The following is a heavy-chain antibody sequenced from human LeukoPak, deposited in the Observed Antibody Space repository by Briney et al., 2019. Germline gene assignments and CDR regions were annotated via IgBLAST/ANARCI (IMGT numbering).Heavy chain of an antibody. V-gene: IGHV4-39*02. CDR3: ARRGTSGRAYYFDF. CDR1: AGSISSSDYY. D-gene: IGHD6-19*01. J-gene: IGHJ4*02. Sequence: PSETLSLTCTVSAGSISSSDYYWGWIRQSPGKGLEWIGRISYSGNTYYNPSLKSRVTISVDTSKNHFSLRLSSVTAADTAVYYCARRGTSGRAYYFDFWGQGSLLTVSS. CDR2: ISYSGNT.